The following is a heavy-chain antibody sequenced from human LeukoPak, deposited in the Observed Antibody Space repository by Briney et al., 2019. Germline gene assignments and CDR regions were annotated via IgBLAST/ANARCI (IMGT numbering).Heavy chain of an antibody. J-gene: IGHJ4*02. CDR3: ARLIDWLPPHFDY. Sequence: GGSLRLSCAASGFTFSNAWMSWVRQAPGKGLEWVSVIYSGGSTYYADSVKGRFTISRDNSKNTLYLQMNSLRAEDTAVYYCARLIDWLPPHFDYWGQGTLVTVSS. CDR2: IYSGGST. V-gene: IGHV3-53*01. CDR1: GFTFSNAW. D-gene: IGHD3-9*01.